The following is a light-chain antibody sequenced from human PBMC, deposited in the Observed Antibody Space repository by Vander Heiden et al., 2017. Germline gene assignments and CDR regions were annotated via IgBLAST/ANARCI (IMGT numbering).Light chain of an antibody. V-gene: IGKV1-39*01. CDR3: QQSDSTPFT. Sequence: DIQMTQSPSSLSASVGDRVTITCRASQSISSYLNWYQQKPGKAPNLLIYAASSLQSGVPSRFSGSGSGTDFTLTISSLQPEDFATYYCQQSDSTPFTFGHGTKVDFK. CDR1: QSISSY. CDR2: AAS. J-gene: IGKJ3*01.